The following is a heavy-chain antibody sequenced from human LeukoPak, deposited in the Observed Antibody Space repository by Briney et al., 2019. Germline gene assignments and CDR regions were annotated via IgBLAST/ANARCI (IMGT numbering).Heavy chain of an antibody. CDR1: GFRFGSFW. Sequence: GGSLRLSCAASGFRFGSFWMTWIRQAPGKGLEWVGHIKEDGSQTNYIDSVTGRFTISRDNTKDSLYLQMNSLRAEDTAVYFCVRDVGWLHFDSWGQGILVTVSS. J-gene: IGHJ4*02. D-gene: IGHD5-12*01. CDR2: IKEDGSQT. CDR3: VRDVGWLHFDS. V-gene: IGHV3-7*01.